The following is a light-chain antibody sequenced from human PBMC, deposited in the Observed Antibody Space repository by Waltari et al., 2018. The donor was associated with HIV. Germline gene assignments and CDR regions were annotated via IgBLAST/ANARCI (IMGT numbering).Light chain of an antibody. CDR2: DAF. J-gene: IGLJ2*01. Sequence: QSALTQPASVSGSPGQSITISCPDPSSPAGPYNHVSWYQQYPGNAPKLIIYDAFKRPSGVSNRFSGSKSGNTASLTISGLQAEDEADYHCCSYIGSNNLVFAGGTKVTV. CDR3: CSYIGSNNLV. V-gene: IGLV2-23*01. CDR1: SSPAGPYNH.